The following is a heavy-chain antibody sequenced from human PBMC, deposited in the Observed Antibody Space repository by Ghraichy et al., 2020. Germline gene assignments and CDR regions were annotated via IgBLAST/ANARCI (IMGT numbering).Heavy chain of an antibody. V-gene: IGHV4-30-2*01. CDR2: IYHSGTG. CDR1: GGSVISGSYS. D-gene: IGHD3-3*01. J-gene: IGHJ6*02. Sequence: SETLSLTCAVSGGSVISGSYSWTWIRQPPGRGLEWIGYIYHSGTGYYNPSLESRVSFSVDRSRNQFSLDLTSVTAADTAIYYCAILASNGVDVWGQGTTVTVSS. CDR3: AILASNGVDV.